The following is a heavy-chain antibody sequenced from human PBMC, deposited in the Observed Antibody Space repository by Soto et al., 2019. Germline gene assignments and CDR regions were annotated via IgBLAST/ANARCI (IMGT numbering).Heavy chain of an antibody. CDR2: ISSSSSTI. CDR3: ARHPERIAPIGRFDP. CDR1: GFTFSSYS. D-gene: IGHD6-13*01. J-gene: IGHJ5*02. V-gene: IGHV3-48*01. Sequence: EVQLVESGGGLVQPGGSLRLSCAASGFTFSSYSMNWVRQAPGKGLEWVSYISSSSSTIYYADSVKGRFTISRDNAKNSLYLQMNSLRAGDTAVYYCARHPERIAPIGRFDPWGQGTLVTVSS.